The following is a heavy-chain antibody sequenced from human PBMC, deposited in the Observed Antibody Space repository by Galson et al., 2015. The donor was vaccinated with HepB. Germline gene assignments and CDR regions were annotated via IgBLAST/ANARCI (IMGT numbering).Heavy chain of an antibody. V-gene: IGHV3-30-3*01. CDR3: ARDHKSSGWGYFDY. Sequence: SLRLSCAASGFTFSSYAMHWVRQAPGKGLEWVAVISYDGSNKYYADSVKGRFTISRDNSKNTLYLQMNSLRAEDTAVYYCARDHKSSGWGYFDYWGQGTLVTVSS. CDR2: ISYDGSNK. CDR1: GFTFSSYA. D-gene: IGHD6-19*01. J-gene: IGHJ4*02.